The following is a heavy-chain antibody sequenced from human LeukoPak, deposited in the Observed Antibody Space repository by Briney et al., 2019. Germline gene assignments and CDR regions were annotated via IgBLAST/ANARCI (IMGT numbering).Heavy chain of an antibody. J-gene: IGHJ3*02. CDR3: ARVGYSYGHDAFDI. Sequence: GGSLRLSCAASGFTFSRYWMHWVRQAPGKGLVCVLRINSDGSSTSYAGSVKGRFTISRDNAKNTLYLQMNSLRAEDTAVYYCARVGYSYGHDAFDIWGQGTMVTVSS. V-gene: IGHV3-74*01. CDR1: GFTFSRYW. CDR2: INSDGSST. D-gene: IGHD5-18*01.